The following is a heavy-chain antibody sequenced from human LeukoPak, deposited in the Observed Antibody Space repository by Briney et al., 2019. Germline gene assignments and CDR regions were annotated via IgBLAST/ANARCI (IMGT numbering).Heavy chain of an antibody. CDR3: ARVITMVREVIINGDYYYYGMDV. CDR1: GYTFTSYY. Sequence: ASVTVSCTASGYTFTSYYMHWVRQAPGQGLEWMGIINPSGGSTSYAQKFQGRVTMTRDTSISTAYMELSRLRSDDTAVYYCARVITMVREVIINGDYYYYGMDVWGQGATVTVSS. CDR2: INPSGGST. D-gene: IGHD3-10*01. V-gene: IGHV1-46*01. J-gene: IGHJ6*02.